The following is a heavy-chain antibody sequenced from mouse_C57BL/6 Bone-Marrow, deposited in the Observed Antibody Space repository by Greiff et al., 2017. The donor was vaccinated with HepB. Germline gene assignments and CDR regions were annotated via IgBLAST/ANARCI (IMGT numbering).Heavy chain of an antibody. Sequence: QVQLQQPGAELVKPGASVKMSCKASGYTFTSYWITWVKQRPGQGLEWIGDIYPGSGSTNYNEKLKSKATLTVDTSSSTAYMQLSSLTSEDSAVYYCARREIYYGNYFFDYWGQGTTLTVSS. J-gene: IGHJ2*01. CDR1: GYTFTSYW. CDR2: IYPGSGST. D-gene: IGHD2-1*01. CDR3: ARREIYYGNYFFDY. V-gene: IGHV1-55*01.